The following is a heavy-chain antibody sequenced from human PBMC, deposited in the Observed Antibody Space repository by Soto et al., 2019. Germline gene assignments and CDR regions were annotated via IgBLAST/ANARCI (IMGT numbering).Heavy chain of an antibody. Sequence: PGGSLRLSCAASGFTFSSYNMNWVRQAPGKGLEWVSSISTSSSFIYYADSMKGRFTISRDNAKNSLYLQMNSLRAEDTAVYYCARVTPGSGWYATYDAFDIWGQGTMVTVSS. CDR2: ISTSSSFI. D-gene: IGHD6-19*01. CDR1: GFTFSSYN. J-gene: IGHJ3*02. V-gene: IGHV3-21*01. CDR3: ARVTPGSGWYATYDAFDI.